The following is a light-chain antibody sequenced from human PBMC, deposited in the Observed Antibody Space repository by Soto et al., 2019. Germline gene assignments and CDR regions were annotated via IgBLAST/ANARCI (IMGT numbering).Light chain of an antibody. CDR3: CSYAGATTFAV. J-gene: IGLJ3*02. Sequence: QSALTQPASVSGSPGQSITISCSGTGSDVGGYNLVSWYQHLPGKAPKLMIYQDTKRPSGVSNRFSGSKSGNTASLTISGLQAEDEADYYCCSYAGATTFAVFGGGTKVTVL. CDR1: GSDVGGYNL. CDR2: QDT. V-gene: IGLV2-23*02.